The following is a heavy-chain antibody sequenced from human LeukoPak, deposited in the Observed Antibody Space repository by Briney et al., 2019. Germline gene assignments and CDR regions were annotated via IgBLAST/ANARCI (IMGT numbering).Heavy chain of an antibody. CDR2: ISHGGGP. V-gene: IGHV4-34*01. CDR3: ARGRGAGDVVLLAVAMQDWFDP. Sequence: SETLSLTCAVYGGSIRGYFWSWICQPPGKGLEWIGEISHGGGPNHNPSLKSRVTMSVDRSKNQFSLRLSSVTVADTAVYYCARGRGAGDVVLLAVAMQDWFDPWGQGSLVTVSS. J-gene: IGHJ5*02. D-gene: IGHD2-8*02. CDR1: GGSIRGYF.